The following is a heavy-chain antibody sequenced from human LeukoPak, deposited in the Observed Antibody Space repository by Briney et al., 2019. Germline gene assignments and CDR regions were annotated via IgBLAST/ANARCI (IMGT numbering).Heavy chain of an antibody. D-gene: IGHD3-10*01. CDR3: ARDGFTMVTRYGMDV. Sequence: GGSLRLSCAASGFTFSSYWMSWVRQAPGKGLEWVANIKQDGSEQYYVDSVRGRFTISRDNAKNSLYLQMNSLRAEDTAVYYCARDGFTMVTRYGMDVWGQGTTVTVSS. CDR1: GFTFSSYW. J-gene: IGHJ6*02. V-gene: IGHV3-7*01. CDR2: IKQDGSEQ.